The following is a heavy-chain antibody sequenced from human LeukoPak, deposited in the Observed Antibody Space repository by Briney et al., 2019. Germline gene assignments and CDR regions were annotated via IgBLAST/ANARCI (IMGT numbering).Heavy chain of an antibody. CDR1: GFTFSSYS. J-gene: IGHJ4*02. CDR3: ATDVEMATIPPTLPDY. V-gene: IGHV3-21*01. CDR2: ISSSSSYI. D-gene: IGHD5-12*01. Sequence: GGSLRLSYAASGFTFSSYSMNWVRQAPGKGLEWVSSISSSSSYIYYADSVKGRFTISRDNAKNSLYLQMNSLRAEDTAVYYCATDVEMATIPPTLPDYWGQGTLVTVSS.